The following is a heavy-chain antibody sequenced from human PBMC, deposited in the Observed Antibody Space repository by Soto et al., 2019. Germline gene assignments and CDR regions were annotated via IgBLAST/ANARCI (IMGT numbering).Heavy chain of an antibody. Sequence: QVQLQESGPGLVKPSQTLSLTCTVSGGSISSGGYYWSWIRQHPGKGLEWIGYIYYSGSTYYNPSLKRRVTISVDTSKNQFSLKLSSVTAADTAVYYCARYGFSYYYGIDVWGQGTTVTVSS. V-gene: IGHV4-31*03. CDR1: GGSISSGGYY. J-gene: IGHJ6*02. CDR2: IYYSGST. D-gene: IGHD3-10*01. CDR3: ARYGFSYYYGIDV.